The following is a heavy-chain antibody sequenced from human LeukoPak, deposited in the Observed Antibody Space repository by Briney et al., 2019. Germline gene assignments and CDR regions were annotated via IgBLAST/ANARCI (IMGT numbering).Heavy chain of an antibody. Sequence: PGGSLRLSCAASKFTFSTYEMNWVRQAPGKGLEWVSYISSTSSTIYYADSVKGRFTISRDNAKNSLYLQMNNLRAEDTAVYYCATQVYGGNFPYFDYWGQGTLVTVSS. V-gene: IGHV3-48*03. CDR3: ATQVYGGNFPYFDY. D-gene: IGHD4-23*01. CDR1: KFTFSTYE. CDR2: ISSTSSTI. J-gene: IGHJ4*02.